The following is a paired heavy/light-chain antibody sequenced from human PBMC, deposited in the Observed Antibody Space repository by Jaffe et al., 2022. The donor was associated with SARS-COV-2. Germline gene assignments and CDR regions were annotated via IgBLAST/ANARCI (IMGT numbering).Heavy chain of an antibody. J-gene: IGHJ4*02. CDR3: AKGRGIAAVVPPTPEFDY. V-gene: IGHV3-30*18. CDR2: ISSDGSAK. D-gene: IGHD2-15*01. Sequence: QVQLVESGGGVVQPGRSLRLSCAASGFTFSNFGIHWVRQAPGKGLEWVAVISSDGSAKYYADSVKGRFTISRDNSKNTLYLQMNSLTTEDTAVYYCAKGRGIAAVVPPTPEFDYWGQGTLVTVSS. CDR1: GFTFSNFG.
Light chain of an antibody. J-gene: IGLJ3*02. Sequence: QSVLTQPPSASGTPGQRVTVSCSGSSSNIEINSVYWFQQLPGTAPKLLIYRNDQRPSGVPDRFSGSKSGTSASLAISGLRSEDESDYYCAAWDDGLRGWVFGGGTKLTVL. CDR2: RND. V-gene: IGLV1-47*01. CDR1: SSNIEINS. CDR3: AAWDDGLRGWV.